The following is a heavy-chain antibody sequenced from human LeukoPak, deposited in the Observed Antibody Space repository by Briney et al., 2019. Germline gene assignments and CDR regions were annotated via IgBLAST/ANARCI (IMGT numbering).Heavy chain of an antibody. CDR1: GGSFSGYY. Sequence: SETLSLTCAVYGGSFSGYYWSWIRQPPGKGLEWIGEINHSGSTNYNPSLKSRVTISVDTSKNQFSLKLSSVTAADTAVYYCAREVYGSGSYYDYWGQGTLVTVSS. V-gene: IGHV4-34*01. CDR3: AREVYGSGSYYDY. D-gene: IGHD3-10*01. J-gene: IGHJ4*02. CDR2: INHSGST.